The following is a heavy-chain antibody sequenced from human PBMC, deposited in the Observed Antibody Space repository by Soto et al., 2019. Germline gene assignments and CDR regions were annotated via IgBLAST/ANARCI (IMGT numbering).Heavy chain of an antibody. V-gene: IGHV3-30*18. D-gene: IGHD5-12*01. J-gene: IGHJ5*02. CDR3: AKEYSVTALNWFDP. CDR1: GFTFSSYG. Sequence: GGSLRLSCAASGFTFSSYGMHWVRQAPGKGLEWVAVISYDGSNKYYADSVKGRFTISRDNSKNTLYLQMNSLRAEDTAVYYCAKEYSVTALNWFDPWGQGTLVTVSS. CDR2: ISYDGSNK.